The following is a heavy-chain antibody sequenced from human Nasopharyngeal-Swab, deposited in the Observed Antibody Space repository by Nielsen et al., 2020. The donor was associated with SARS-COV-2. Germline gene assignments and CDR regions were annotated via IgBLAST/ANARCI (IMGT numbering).Heavy chain of an antibody. D-gene: IGHD5-18*01. CDR3: ARTPVTYYYYGMDV. CDR1: GYTFTSYA. V-gene: IGHV7-4-1*04. J-gene: IGHJ6*02. CDR2: INTNTGNP. Sequence: ASVKVSCKASGYTFTSYAMNWVRQAPGQGLEWMGWINTNTGNPTYAQGFTGRFVFSLDTSVSMAYLQISSLKAEDTAVYYCARTPVTYYYYGMDVWGQGTTVTVSS.